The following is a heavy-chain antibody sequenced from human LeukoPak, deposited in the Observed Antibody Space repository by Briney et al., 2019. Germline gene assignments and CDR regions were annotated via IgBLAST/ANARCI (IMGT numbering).Heavy chain of an antibody. D-gene: IGHD2-15*01. CDR2: IKDDGSQK. Sequence: GGSLRLSCEASRFTFSSYWMSWVRQAPGKGLEWVANIKDDGSQKNYIDSVKGRFTISRDNAKASLFLQMNSLSSEDTAVYYCARRNSGTWWSFDSWGQGTLVTVSS. CDR1: RFTFSSYW. CDR3: ARRNSGTWWSFDS. V-gene: IGHV3-7*01. J-gene: IGHJ4*02.